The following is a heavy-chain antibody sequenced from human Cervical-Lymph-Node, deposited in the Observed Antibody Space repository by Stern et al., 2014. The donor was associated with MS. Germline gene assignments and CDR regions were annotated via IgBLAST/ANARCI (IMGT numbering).Heavy chain of an antibody. J-gene: IGHJ4*02. CDR2: IYPGDSDT. CDR3: ATSTGYFLLEYYFDY. CDR1: GYSFISSW. D-gene: IGHD6-19*01. Sequence: EVQLGQSGAEVKKPGESLKISCQGSGYSFISSWIGWVRQMPGKGLEWMGVIYPGDSDTRYNPSFQGQVTISADKSVSAAYLQWSSLKASDTAMYYCATSTGYFLLEYYFDYWGQGTLVTVSS. V-gene: IGHV5-51*01.